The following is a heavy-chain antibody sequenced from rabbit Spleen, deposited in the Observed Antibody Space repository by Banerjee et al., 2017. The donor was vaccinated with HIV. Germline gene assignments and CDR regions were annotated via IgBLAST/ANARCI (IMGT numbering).Heavy chain of an antibody. J-gene: IGHJ4*01. CDR1: GFDFSVYG. CDR3: ARGGGL. CDR2: IDPIFGST. V-gene: IGHV1S47*01. Sequence: QEQLVESGGGLVQPGGSLKLSCKASGFDFSVYGLSWVRQAPGKGLEWIGYIDPIFGSTYYASWVNGRFTISSHNAQNTLYLQLNSLTAADTATYFCARGGGLWGPGTLVTVS.